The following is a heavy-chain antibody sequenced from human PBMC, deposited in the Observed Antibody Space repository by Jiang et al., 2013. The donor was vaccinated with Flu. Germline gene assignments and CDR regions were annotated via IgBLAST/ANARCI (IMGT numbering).Heavy chain of an antibody. CDR1: YG. V-gene: IGHV1-18*01. CDR2: ISAYNGNT. J-gene: IGHJ6*02. Sequence: YGISWVRQAPGQGLEWMGWISAYNGNTNYAQKLQGRVTMTTDTSTSTAYMELRSLRSDDTAVYYCARDSSVLRFLEWLLSRDYYYYYYGMDVWGQGTTVTVSS. D-gene: IGHD3-3*01. CDR3: ARDSSVLRFLEWLLSRDYYYYYYGMDV.